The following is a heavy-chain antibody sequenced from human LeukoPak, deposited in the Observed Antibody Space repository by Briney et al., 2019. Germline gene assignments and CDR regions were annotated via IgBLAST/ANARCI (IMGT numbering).Heavy chain of an antibody. J-gene: IGHJ4*02. CDR2: VYYSGST. V-gene: IGHV4-61*05. CDR3: ARARDSGSTYFDY. CDR1: GASISSTSHY. D-gene: IGHD3-10*01. Sequence: SETLSLTCTVSGASISSTSHYWGWIRQPPGKGLEWIGYVYYSGSTNYDPSLKSRLTISLDTSKNQFSLKLSSVTAADTAVYYCARARDSGSTYFDYWGQGTLVTVSS.